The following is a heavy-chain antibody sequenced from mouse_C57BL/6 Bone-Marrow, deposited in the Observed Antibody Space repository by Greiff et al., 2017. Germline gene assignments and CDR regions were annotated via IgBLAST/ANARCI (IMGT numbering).Heavy chain of an antibody. CDR3: ARNFFDY. CDR2: INPSTGGT. J-gene: IGHJ2*01. Sequence: EVQLQQSGPELVKPGASVKISCKASGYSFTGYYMNWVKQSPEKSLEWIGEINPSTGGTTYNQKFKAKATLTVDKSSSTAYMQIKSLTSEDSAVYYCARNFFDYWGQGTTLTVSS. V-gene: IGHV1-42*01. CDR1: GYSFTGYY.